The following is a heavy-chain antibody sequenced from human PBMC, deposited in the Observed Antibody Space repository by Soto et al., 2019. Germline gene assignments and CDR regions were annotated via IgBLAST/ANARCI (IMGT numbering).Heavy chain of an antibody. CDR1: GGSISSYY. V-gene: IGHV4-59*08. D-gene: IGHD6-13*01. Sequence: SETLSLTCTVSGGSISSYYWSWTRQPPGKGLEWIGYIYYSGSTNYNPSLKSRVTISVDTSKNQFSLKLSSVTAADTAVYYCASGQISASSSWYYFDYWGQGTLVTVSS. CDR3: ASGQISASSSWYYFDY. CDR2: IYYSGST. J-gene: IGHJ4*02.